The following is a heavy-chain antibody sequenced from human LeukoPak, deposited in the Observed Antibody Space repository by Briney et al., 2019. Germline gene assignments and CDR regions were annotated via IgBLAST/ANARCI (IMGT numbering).Heavy chain of an antibody. D-gene: IGHD6-13*01. J-gene: IGHJ6*03. CDR2: IYPDDSNT. V-gene: IGHV5-51*01. CDR1: GYNFPIYW. Sequence: GKSLKISCQGSGYNFPIYWIGWVRQMPGQGLEWKGIIYPDDSNTIYGPSFQGQVTISADKSINTAYLEWSSLKASDTAIYYCARQGAAGKYYYYYMDVWGEGTTVTVSS. CDR3: ARQGAAGKYYYYYMDV.